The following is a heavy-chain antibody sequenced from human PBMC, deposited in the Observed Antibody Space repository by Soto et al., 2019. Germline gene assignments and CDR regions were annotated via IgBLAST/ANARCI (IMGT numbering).Heavy chain of an antibody. Sequence: LRLSCVVPVFPFGANAMSWVRQAPGKGLEWVSGLSNTGRRTYYADSVKGRFTISRDNSENTVYLQMNSLRVEDTAVYYCATEMGASRGPFDNWGQGTLVTVSS. CDR3: ATEMGASRGPFDN. J-gene: IGHJ4*02. CDR1: VFPFGANA. CDR2: LSNTGRRT. D-gene: IGHD3-10*01. V-gene: IGHV3-23*01.